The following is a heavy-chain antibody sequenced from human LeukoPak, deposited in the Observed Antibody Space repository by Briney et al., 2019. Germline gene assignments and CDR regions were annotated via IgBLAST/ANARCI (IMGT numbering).Heavy chain of an antibody. CDR3: ARGRGPYGWFDP. CDR1: VFTSSSYW. V-gene: IGHV3-74*01. CDR2: INSDGSNT. Sequence: GGSLRLSCAASVFTSSSYWMQWVRQAPRKGLVWVSRINSDGSNTNYADSVKGRSTISRDNAKNTVYLQMNSLRAEDTAVYYCARGRGPYGWFDPWGQGTLVTVSS. D-gene: IGHD3-10*01. J-gene: IGHJ5*02.